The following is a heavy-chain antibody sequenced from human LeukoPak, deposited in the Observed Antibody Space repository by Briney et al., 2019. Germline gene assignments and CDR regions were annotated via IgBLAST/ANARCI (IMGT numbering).Heavy chain of an antibody. CDR1: GGSISSYY. CDR2: INYSGST. CDR3: ARIYIGSYSGFDY. Sequence: PSETLSLTCTVSGGSISSYYWSWIRQPPEKGLEWIGYINYSGSTNYNPSLKSRVTISVDTSKNQFSLKLSSVTAADTAVYYCARIYIGSYSGFDYWGQGTLVTVSS. V-gene: IGHV4-59*01. J-gene: IGHJ4*02. D-gene: IGHD1-26*01.